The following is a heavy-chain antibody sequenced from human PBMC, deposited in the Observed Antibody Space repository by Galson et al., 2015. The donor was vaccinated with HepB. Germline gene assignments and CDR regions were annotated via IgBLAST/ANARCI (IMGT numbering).Heavy chain of an antibody. CDR1: GYTFSNYG. V-gene: IGHV1-18*04. J-gene: IGHJ5*02. D-gene: IGHD6-19*01. Sequence: SVKVSCKASGYTFSNYGINWVRQAPGQGLEWMGWISAYNGNTNYAQEFQGRVTMTTDASTSTAYMELRSLISDDTAVYYCAGDRLQWLVKNELDPWGQGTLVTVSS. CDR3: AGDRLQWLVKNELDP. CDR2: ISAYNGNT.